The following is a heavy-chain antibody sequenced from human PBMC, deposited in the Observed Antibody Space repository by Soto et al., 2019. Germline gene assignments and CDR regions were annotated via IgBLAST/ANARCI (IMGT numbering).Heavy chain of an antibody. D-gene: IGHD2-2*01. CDR2: ISSSGSTI. Sequence: WGSLRLSCAASGFTFSSYEMNWVRQAPGKGLEWVSYISSSGSTIYYADSVKGRFTISRDNAKSSLYLQMNSLRAEDTAVYYCARDYAPGDYWGQGTLVTVSS. CDR3: ARDYAPGDY. V-gene: IGHV3-48*03. J-gene: IGHJ4*02. CDR1: GFTFSSYE.